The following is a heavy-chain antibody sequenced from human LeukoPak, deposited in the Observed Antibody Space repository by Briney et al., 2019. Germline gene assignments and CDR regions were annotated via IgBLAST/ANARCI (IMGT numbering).Heavy chain of an antibody. CDR3: ARDRNYYGSGSYSLYFDY. J-gene: IGHJ4*02. D-gene: IGHD3-10*01. CDR1: GGSFSGYY. V-gene: IGHV4-34*01. CDR2: INHSGST. Sequence: PSGTLSLTCAVYGGSFSGYYWSWIRQPPGKGLEWIGEINHSGSTNYNPSLKSRVTISVDTSKNQFSLKLSSVTAADTAVYYCARDRNYYGSGSYSLYFDYWGQGTLVTVSS.